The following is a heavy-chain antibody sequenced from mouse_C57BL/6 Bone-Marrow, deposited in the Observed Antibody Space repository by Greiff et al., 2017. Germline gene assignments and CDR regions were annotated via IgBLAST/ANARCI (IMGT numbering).Heavy chain of an antibody. D-gene: IGHD1-1*01. Sequence: VQLQQSGTVLARPGASVKMSCKTSGYTFTSYWMHWVNQRPGQGLEWIGAIYPGNSDTSYNQKFKGKAKLTAVTSASTAYMELSSLTNEDSAVDYCSKKGYYGWYFDVWGTGTTVTVSS. V-gene: IGHV1-5*01. CDR3: SKKGYYGWYFDV. J-gene: IGHJ1*03. CDR2: IYPGNSDT. CDR1: GYTFTSYW.